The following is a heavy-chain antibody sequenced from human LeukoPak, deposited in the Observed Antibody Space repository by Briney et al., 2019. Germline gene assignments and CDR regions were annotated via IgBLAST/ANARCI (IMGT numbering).Heavy chain of an antibody. CDR3: ARATLNSFDP. V-gene: IGHV6-1*01. Sequence: SQTLSLTCAISGDSVSSNIATWNWIRQSPSRGLEWLGRTYYRSKWYNDYAVSVRSRITINPDTSKNQFSLQLNSITPEDTAVYYCARATLNSFDPWGQGTLVTVSS. J-gene: IGHJ5*02. CDR1: GDSVSSNIAT. CDR2: TYYRSKWYN.